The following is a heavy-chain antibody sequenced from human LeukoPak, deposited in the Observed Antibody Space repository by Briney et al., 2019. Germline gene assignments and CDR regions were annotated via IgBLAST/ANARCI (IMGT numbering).Heavy chain of an antibody. Sequence: ASVKVSCKASGYTFTGYYMHWVRQAPGQGLEWMGWINPNSGGTNYAQKFQGRVTMTRDTSISTAYMELSRLRSDDTAVYYCARVGSWSEHSYFDYWGQGTLVTVSS. J-gene: IGHJ4*02. CDR2: INPNSGGT. CDR3: ARVGSWSEHSYFDY. V-gene: IGHV1-2*02. CDR1: GYTFTGYY. D-gene: IGHD6-13*01.